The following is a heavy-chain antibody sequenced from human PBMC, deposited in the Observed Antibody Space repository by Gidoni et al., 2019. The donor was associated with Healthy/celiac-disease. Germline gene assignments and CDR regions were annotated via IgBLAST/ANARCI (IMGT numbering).Heavy chain of an antibody. CDR3: AKGEEWELLLDY. V-gene: IGHV3-23*01. CDR2: ISGSGGST. Sequence: EVQLLESGGGLVQPGGSLRLACAASGFTFSRYAMSWVRQAPGKGLEWVSAISGSGGSTYYADSVKGRFTISRDNSKNTLYLQMNSLRAEDTAVYYCAKGEEWELLLDYWGQGTLVTVSS. CDR1: GFTFSRYA. D-gene: IGHD1-26*01. J-gene: IGHJ4*02.